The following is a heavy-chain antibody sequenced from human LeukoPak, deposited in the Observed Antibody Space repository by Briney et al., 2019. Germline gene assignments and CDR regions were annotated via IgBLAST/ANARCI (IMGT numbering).Heavy chain of an antibody. CDR2: IYHSGST. D-gene: IGHD5-18*01. CDR1: GYSISSGYH. V-gene: IGHV4-38-2*02. CDR3: AIGAGGFSYYNWFDP. J-gene: IGHJ5*02. Sequence: PSETLSLTCTVSGYSISSGYHWGWIRQPPGKGLEWIGSIYHSGSTYYNPSLKSRVTISVDTSKNQFSLKLRSVTAADTAVYYCAIGAGGFSYYNWFDPWGQGTLVTVSS.